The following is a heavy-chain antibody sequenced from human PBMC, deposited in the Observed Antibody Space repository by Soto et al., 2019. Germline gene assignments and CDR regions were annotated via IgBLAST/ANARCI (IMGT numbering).Heavy chain of an antibody. CDR1: GYTFTSYD. CDR2: MNPNSGNT. J-gene: IGHJ6*03. CDR3: ARGPVTTFYMDV. Sequence: ASVKVSCKASGYTFTSYDINWVRQATGQGLEWMGWMNPNSGNTGYAQKFQGRVTMTRNTSISTAYMELSSLRSEDTAVYYCARGPVTTFYMDVWGKGTTVTVSS. V-gene: IGHV1-8*01. D-gene: IGHD4-4*01.